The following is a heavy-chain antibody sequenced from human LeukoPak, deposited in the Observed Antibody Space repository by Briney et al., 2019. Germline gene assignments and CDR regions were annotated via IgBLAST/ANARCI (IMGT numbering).Heavy chain of an antibody. CDR3: ARDMWGTFDY. J-gene: IGHJ4*02. CDR1: GFTFSSFW. D-gene: IGHD7-27*01. V-gene: IGHV3-74*01. Sequence: GGSLRLSCAASGFTFSSFWMHWGRQAPGKGLVWVSRISPDGSDTTYADSVKDRFTISRDNAKNTLYLQMSSLRAEDTAVYYCARDMWGTFDYWGQGALVTVSS. CDR2: ISPDGSDT.